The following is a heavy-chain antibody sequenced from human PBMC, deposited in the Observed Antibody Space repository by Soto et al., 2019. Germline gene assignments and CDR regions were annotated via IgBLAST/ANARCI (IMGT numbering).Heavy chain of an antibody. D-gene: IGHD2-2*01. CDR3: ARLGLTKYCRSSTCYSMDV. Sequence: PGESLKISCKGSGCSFTSYWIGWVRQMPGKGLEWMGIINPGDSHTRYSPPFQGQVTISADKSINTAYVQWSGLKASDTAIYYCARLGLTKYCRSSTCYSMDVWGQGTTVTVSS. J-gene: IGHJ6*02. V-gene: IGHV5-51*01. CDR1: GCSFTSYW. CDR2: INPGDSHT.